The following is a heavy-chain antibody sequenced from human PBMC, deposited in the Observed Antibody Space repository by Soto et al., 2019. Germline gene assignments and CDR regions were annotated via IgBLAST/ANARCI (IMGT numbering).Heavy chain of an antibody. D-gene: IGHD5-12*01. CDR3: VRAAGYSGNDYVYYYGMDV. J-gene: IGHJ6*02. CDR1: GFTFSSYG. Sequence: QVQLVESGGGVVQPGRSLRLSCAASGFTFSSYGMHWVRQAPGKGLEWVALVWYDGGNKYYADSVKGRFTISRDNSKITLYLQMNSLRGEDTAVYYCVRAAGYSGNDYVYYYGMDVWGQGTTVTVSS. V-gene: IGHV3-33*01. CDR2: VWYDGGNK.